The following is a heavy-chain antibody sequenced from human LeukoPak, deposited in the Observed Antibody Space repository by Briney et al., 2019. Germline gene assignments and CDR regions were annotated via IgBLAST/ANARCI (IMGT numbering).Heavy chain of an antibody. D-gene: IGHD3-9*01. CDR3: ASRDSYLTGYSPFDY. J-gene: IGHJ4*02. CDR1: GGTFSSYA. Sequence: ASVKVSCKASGGTFSSYAISWVRQAPGQGLEWMGGIIPIFGTANYAQKFQGRVTITADESTSTAYMELSSLRSEDTAVYYCASRDSYLTGYSPFDYWGQGTLVTVSS. CDR2: IIPIFGTA. V-gene: IGHV1-69*13.